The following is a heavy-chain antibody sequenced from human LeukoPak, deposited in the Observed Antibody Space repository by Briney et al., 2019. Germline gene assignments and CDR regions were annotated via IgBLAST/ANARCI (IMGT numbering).Heavy chain of an antibody. CDR1: GFTFSNAW. J-gene: IGHJ4*02. D-gene: IGHD6-25*01. CDR3: TTVGSAWNFDY. V-gene: IGHV3-15*01. Sequence: GGSLRLSCAASGFTFSNAWMTWVRQAPGKGLVWVGRIKSKRDGGTIDYAAPVKGRFTISRDDSKDTLYLQMNSLKIEDAAVYYCTTVGSAWNFDYWGQGTLVTVSS. CDR2: IKSKRDGGTI.